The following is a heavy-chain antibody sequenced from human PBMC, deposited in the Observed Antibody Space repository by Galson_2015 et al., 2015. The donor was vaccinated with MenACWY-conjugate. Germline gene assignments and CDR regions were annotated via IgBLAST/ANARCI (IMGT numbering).Heavy chain of an antibody. Sequence: SLRLSCAASGFSFSTYSMNWVRQAPRKGLEWVSYISSSGSYIYYPDSLKGRFTISRDNAKNSLYLHMNSLRAEDTAVYYCARDGGIYSGTYYLDYWGQGTLVTVSS. D-gene: IGHD1-26*01. V-gene: IGHV3-21*05. CDR2: ISSSGSYI. J-gene: IGHJ4*02. CDR1: GFSFSTYS. CDR3: ARDGGIYSGTYYLDY.